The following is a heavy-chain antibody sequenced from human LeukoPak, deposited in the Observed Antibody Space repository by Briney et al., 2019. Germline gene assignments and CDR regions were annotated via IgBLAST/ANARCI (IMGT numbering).Heavy chain of an antibody. CDR3: ASLSSSYYYDSSGYYLDY. J-gene: IGHJ4*02. CDR2: IYYSGST. D-gene: IGHD3-22*01. V-gene: IGHV4-31*03. CDR1: GGSISSGGYS. Sequence: SETLSLTCTVSGGSISSGGYSWSWIRQHPGKGLEWIGYIYYSGSTYYNPSLKSRVTISVDTSKNQFSLKLSSVTAADTAVYYCASLSSSYYYDSSGYYLDYWGQGTLVTVSS.